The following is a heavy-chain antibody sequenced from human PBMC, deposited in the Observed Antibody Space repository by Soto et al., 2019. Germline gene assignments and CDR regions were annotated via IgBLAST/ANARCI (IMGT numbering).Heavy chain of an antibody. CDR2: IYYSGGT. CDR3: ARRGRDYYDSSGYQRRFDP. Sequence: SEPLSLTCTVSGGSISSSSYYWGWIRQPPEKGLEWIGSIYYSGGTYYNPSLKSRVTISVDTSKNQFSLKLSSVTAADTAVYYCARRGRDYYDSSGYQRRFDPWGQGTLVTVSS. D-gene: IGHD3-22*01. J-gene: IGHJ5*02. CDR1: GGSISSSSYY. V-gene: IGHV4-39*01.